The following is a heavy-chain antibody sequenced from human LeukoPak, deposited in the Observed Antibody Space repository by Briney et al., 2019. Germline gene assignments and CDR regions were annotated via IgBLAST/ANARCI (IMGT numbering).Heavy chain of an antibody. Sequence: ASVKVSCKASGGTFSSYTINWVRQAPGKGLEWMGGFDPEDGETIYAQKFQGRVTMTEDTSTDTAYMELSSLRSEDTAVYYCATDSPIGAAEICDYWGQGTLVTVSS. CDR2: FDPEDGET. J-gene: IGHJ4*02. CDR3: ATDSPIGAAEICDY. V-gene: IGHV1-24*01. CDR1: GGTFSSYT. D-gene: IGHD6-13*01.